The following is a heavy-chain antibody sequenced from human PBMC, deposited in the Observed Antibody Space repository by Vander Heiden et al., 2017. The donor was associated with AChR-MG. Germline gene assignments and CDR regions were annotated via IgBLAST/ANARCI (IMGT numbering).Heavy chain of an antibody. J-gene: IGHJ3*02. CDR2: IWYDGSNK. Sequence: VQLVESGGGLVQPGRSLRLSCAASGVTFSSYGMHWVRQAPGKGLDWVAVIWYDGSNKYYADSVKGRFTISRDNSKNTLYLQMNSLRAEDTAVYYCAREGGDPGRGAFDIWGQGTMVTVSS. D-gene: IGHD2-21*02. V-gene: IGHV3-33*01. CDR1: GVTFSSYG. CDR3: AREGGDPGRGAFDI.